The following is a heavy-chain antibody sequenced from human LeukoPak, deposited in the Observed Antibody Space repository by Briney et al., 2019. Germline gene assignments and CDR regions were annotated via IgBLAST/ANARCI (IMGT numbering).Heavy chain of an antibody. CDR2: IIPILGIA. CDR1: GGTFSSYT. CDR3: ARDAYSSSPWYYFDY. J-gene: IGHJ4*02. D-gene: IGHD6-6*01. Sequence: SVKVSCKASGGTFSSYTISWVRQAPGQGLEWMGRIIPILGIANYAQKFQGRVTITADKSTSTAYMELSSLRSEDTAVYYCARDAYSSSPWYYFDYWGQGTLVTVSS. V-gene: IGHV1-69*04.